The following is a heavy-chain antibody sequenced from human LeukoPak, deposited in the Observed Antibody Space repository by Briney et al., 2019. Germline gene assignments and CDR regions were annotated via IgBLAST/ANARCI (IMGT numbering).Heavy chain of an antibody. J-gene: IGHJ4*02. V-gene: IGHV1-18*01. CDR1: GYTFSSYG. CDR2: ISADNGNT. Sequence: ASVKVSCKASGYTFSSYGISWVRQAPGQGIEWMGWISADNGNTNYVQKFQGRVTMTTDTSTSTAYMELRSLRSEDTAVYYCAREFFVGATVGFDYWGQGTLVTVSS. D-gene: IGHD1-26*01. CDR3: AREFFVGATVGFDY.